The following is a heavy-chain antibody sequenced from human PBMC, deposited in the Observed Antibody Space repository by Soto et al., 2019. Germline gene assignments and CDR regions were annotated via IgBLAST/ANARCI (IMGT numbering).Heavy chain of an antibody. V-gene: IGHV1-2*04. D-gene: IGHD5-12*01. CDR1: GYTLTGYY. CDR2: INPNSGGT. J-gene: IGHJ6*03. CDR3: AREKIVATISPRYYYMDV. Sequence: ASVKVCCKDSGYTLTGYYRHWVRQATKQGLEWMGWINPNSGGTNYAQKFQGWVTMTRDTSISTAYMELSRLRSDDTAVYYCAREKIVATISPRYYYMDVWGKGTTVTVSS.